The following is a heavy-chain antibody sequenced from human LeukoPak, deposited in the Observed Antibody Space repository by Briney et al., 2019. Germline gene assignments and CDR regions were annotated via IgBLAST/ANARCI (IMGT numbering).Heavy chain of an antibody. J-gene: IGHJ5*02. D-gene: IGHD3-9*01. CDR3: ARDPGGLRYFDWLLGWFDP. CDR1: GGTFSSYA. V-gene: IGHV1-69*05. Sequence: SVKVSCKASGGTFSSYAISWVRQAPGQGLEWMGRIIPIFGTANYAQKCQGRVTMTRDTSISTAYMELSRLRSDDTAVYYCARDPGGLRYFDWLLGWFDPWGQGTLVTVSS. CDR2: IIPIFGTA.